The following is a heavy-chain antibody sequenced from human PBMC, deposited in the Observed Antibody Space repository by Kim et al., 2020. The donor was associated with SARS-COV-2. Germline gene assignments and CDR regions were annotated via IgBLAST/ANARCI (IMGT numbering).Heavy chain of an antibody. Sequence: GGSLRLSCAASGFTFSSYSMNWVRQAPGKGLEWVSYISSSSSTIYYADPVKGRFTISRDNAKNSLYLQMNSLGDEDTAVYYCARVYGDYVLSYYYYGMDVWGQGTTVTVSS. CDR1: GFTFSSYS. D-gene: IGHD4-17*01. CDR2: ISSSSSTI. CDR3: ARVYGDYVLSYYYYGMDV. V-gene: IGHV3-48*02. J-gene: IGHJ6*02.